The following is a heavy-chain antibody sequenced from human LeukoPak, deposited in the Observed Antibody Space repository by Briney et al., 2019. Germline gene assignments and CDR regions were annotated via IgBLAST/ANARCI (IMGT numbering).Heavy chain of an antibody. V-gene: IGHV3-21*01. Sequence: GGSLRLSCAASGFTFSSYGMNWVRQAPGKGLEWVSSISSSSSYIYYADSVKGRFTISRDNAKNSLYLQMNSLRAEDTAVYYCARADYDILTGPLFFDYWGQGTLVTVSS. D-gene: IGHD3-9*01. CDR2: ISSSSSYI. CDR3: ARADYDILTGPLFFDY. J-gene: IGHJ4*02. CDR1: GFTFSSYG.